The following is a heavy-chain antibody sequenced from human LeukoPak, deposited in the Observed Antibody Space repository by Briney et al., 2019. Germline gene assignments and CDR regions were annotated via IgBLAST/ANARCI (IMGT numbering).Heavy chain of an antibody. V-gene: IGHV3-23*01. Sequence: GGSLRLSCAASGFTFSSYAMSWVRQAPGKGLEWVSAISGSGGSTYYADSMKGRFTISRDNSKNTLYLQMNSLRAEDTAVYYCAKDIAARPGYNWFDPWGQGTLVTVSS. D-gene: IGHD6-6*01. J-gene: IGHJ5*02. CDR2: ISGSGGST. CDR1: GFTFSSYA. CDR3: AKDIAARPGYNWFDP.